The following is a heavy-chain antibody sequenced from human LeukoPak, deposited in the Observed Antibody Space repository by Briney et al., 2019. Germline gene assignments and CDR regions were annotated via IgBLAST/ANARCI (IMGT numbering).Heavy chain of an antibody. CDR3: AKDRRIHVYYFDY. V-gene: IGHV3-30*02. Sequence: PGGSLRLSCAASGFTFSSYGMHWVRQAPGKGLEWVAFIRYDGSDKYYADSVKGRFTISRDNSKNTLYLQTNSLRAEDTAVYYCAKDRRIHVYYFDYWGQGTLVTVSS. CDR1: GFTFSSYG. J-gene: IGHJ4*02. CDR2: IRYDGSDK. D-gene: IGHD5-18*01.